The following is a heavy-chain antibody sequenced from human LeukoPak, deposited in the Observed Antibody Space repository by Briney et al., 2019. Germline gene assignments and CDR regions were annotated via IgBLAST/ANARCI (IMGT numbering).Heavy chain of an antibody. CDR1: GFTFSSYW. CDR2: IKQDGSEK. CDR3: ARDLHYYHSSGSNYYFDY. D-gene: IGHD3-22*01. J-gene: IGHJ4*02. Sequence: GGSLRLSCAASGFTFSSYWMSWVRQAPGKGLEWVGNIKQDGSEKYYVDSVKGRFTISRDNAYNSLYLQMNSLRAEDTAVYHCARDLHYYHSSGSNYYFDYWGQGTLVTVSS. V-gene: IGHV3-7*03.